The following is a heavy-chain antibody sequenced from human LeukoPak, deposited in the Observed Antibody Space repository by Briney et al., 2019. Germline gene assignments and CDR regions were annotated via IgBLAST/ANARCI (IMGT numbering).Heavy chain of an antibody. CDR3: ASGYCCSTSCPNFDY. Sequence: GASVKVSCKASGYTFTGYYMHWVRRAPGQGLEWMGWINPNSGGTNYAQKFQGRVTMTRDTSISTAYMELSRLRSDDTAVYYCASGYCCSTSCPNFDYWGQGTLVTVSS. CDR1: GYTFTGYY. J-gene: IGHJ4*02. V-gene: IGHV1-2*02. D-gene: IGHD2-2*01. CDR2: INPNSGGT.